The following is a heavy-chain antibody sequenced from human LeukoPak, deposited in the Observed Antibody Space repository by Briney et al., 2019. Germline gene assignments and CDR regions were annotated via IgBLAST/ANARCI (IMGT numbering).Heavy chain of an antibody. J-gene: IGHJ5*02. CDR3: ARYSSSSFDP. D-gene: IGHD6-13*01. V-gene: IGHV4-59*01. Sequence: SEALSLTCTVSGDSISSYYWSWIRQPPGKGLEWIGYIYDSGSTNYNSSLKSRVTISVDTSKNQFSLKLSSVTAADTAVYYCARYSSSSFDPWGQGTLVTVSS. CDR1: GDSISSYY. CDR2: IYDSGST.